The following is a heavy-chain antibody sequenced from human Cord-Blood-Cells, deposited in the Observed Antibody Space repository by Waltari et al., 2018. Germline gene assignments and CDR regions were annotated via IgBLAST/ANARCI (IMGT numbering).Heavy chain of an antibody. CDR2: INPNSGGT. J-gene: IGHJ4*02. D-gene: IGHD3-16*01. CDR1: GYTFTGYY. V-gene: IGHV1-2*02. Sequence: QVQLVQSGAEVKKPGASVTVSCKASGYTFTGYYMHWVRQAPGQGLEWMGWINPNSGGTNYAQKLHGRVTMTRDTSISTAYMERSRLRSDDTAVYYCARVGYPGGGFDYWGQGTLVTVSS. CDR3: ARVGYPGGGFDY.